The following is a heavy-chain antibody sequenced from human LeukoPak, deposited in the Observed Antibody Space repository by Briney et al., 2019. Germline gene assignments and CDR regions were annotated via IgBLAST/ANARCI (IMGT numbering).Heavy chain of an antibody. J-gene: IGHJ4*02. CDR1: GYTFTSYG. CDR3: ARREYDYGSGSYLDY. V-gene: IGHV1-18*01. CDR2: ISAYNGNT. D-gene: IGHD3-10*01. Sequence: GASVKVSCKASGYTFTSYGISWVRQAPGQGLEWMGWISAYNGNTNYAQKLQGRVTMTTDTSTSTAYMELRSLRSDDTAVYYCARREYDYGSGSYLDYWGQGTLVTVSS.